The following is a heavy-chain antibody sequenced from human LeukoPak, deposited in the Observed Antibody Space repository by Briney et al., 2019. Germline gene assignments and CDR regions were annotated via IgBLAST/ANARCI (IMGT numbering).Heavy chain of an antibody. Sequence: ASVKVSCKASGYTFTAYYIHWVRQAPGQRLEWMGWVSPNNGGTNYAQKFQGRVTMTRDTSISTLYMDLNSLRSDDTAVYYCARDVLHRIHYDSSAYYPGSSYWGQGTLVTVSS. V-gene: IGHV1-2*02. CDR1: GYTFTAYY. CDR2: VSPNNGGT. CDR3: ARDVLHRIHYDSSAYYPGSSY. D-gene: IGHD3-22*01. J-gene: IGHJ4*02.